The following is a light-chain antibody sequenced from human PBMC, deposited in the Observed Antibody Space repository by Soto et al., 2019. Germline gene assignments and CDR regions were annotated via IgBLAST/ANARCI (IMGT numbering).Light chain of an antibody. Sequence: EIVLTQSPGTLSLSPGERATLSCKTSQSRGSNFLAWYQQKPGQAPRLLIYGASTRATAIPARFSGSGSGTEFTLTISSLQSEDFAVYYCQQYNHWPRTFGHGTKVDIK. J-gene: IGKJ1*01. CDR2: GAS. CDR1: QSRGSN. CDR3: QQYNHWPRT. V-gene: IGKV3-15*01.